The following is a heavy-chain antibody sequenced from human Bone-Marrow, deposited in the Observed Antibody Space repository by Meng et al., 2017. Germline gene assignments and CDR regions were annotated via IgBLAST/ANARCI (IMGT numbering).Heavy chain of an antibody. CDR1: GGTFSSYT. V-gene: IGHV1-69*02. D-gene: IGHD3-22*01. CDR2: IIPILGIA. J-gene: IGHJ3*02. CDR3: ARPGYYYDSSGQRNAFDI. Sequence: SVKVSCKASGGTFSSYTISWVRQAPGQGLEWMGRIIPILGIANYAQKFQGRVTITADKSTSTAYMELSSLRSEDTAVYYCARPGYYYDSSGQRNAFDIWGQGTMVT.